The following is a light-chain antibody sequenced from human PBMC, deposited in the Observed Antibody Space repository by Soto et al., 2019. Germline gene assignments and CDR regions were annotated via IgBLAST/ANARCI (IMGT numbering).Light chain of an antibody. CDR2: GAS. Sequence: EIVLTQSPGTLSLSPGERATLSCRASQSVSSSHLAWYQQKPGLAPRLLIYGASIRATGIPDRFSGSGSGTDFTLTITRLEPEDFAVYYCQQYGNSRTFGGGTKVEIK. J-gene: IGKJ4*01. CDR1: QSVSSSH. CDR3: QQYGNSRT. V-gene: IGKV3-20*01.